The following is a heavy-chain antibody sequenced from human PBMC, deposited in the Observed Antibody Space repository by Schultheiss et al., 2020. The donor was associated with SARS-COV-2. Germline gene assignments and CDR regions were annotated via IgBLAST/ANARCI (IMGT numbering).Heavy chain of an antibody. J-gene: IGHJ4*02. CDR2: IWYDGSNK. Sequence: GGSLRLSCAASGFTFDDYAMHWVRQAPGKGLEWVADIWYDGSNKYYADSVKGRFTISRDNSKNTLYLQMNSLRAEDTAVYYCAIFTVTSGHWGQGTLVTVSS. D-gene: IGHD4-17*01. V-gene: IGHV3-33*08. CDR3: AIFTVTSGH. CDR1: GFTFDDYA.